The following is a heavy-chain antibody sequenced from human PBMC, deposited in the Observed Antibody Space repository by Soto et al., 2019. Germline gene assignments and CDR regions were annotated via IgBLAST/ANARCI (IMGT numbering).Heavy chain of an antibody. Sequence: SQTRSLTCVISGDSVSSNTAAWNWIRSSPSRGLEWLGRTYYRSNWRHDYAVSVKSRITVNPDTSKNHFSLQLNSVTPDDTAVYYGARGVAGTGFDLWGQGPLVTVSS. J-gene: IGHJ4*02. CDR2: TYYRSNWRH. D-gene: IGHD6-19*01. CDR3: ARGVAGTGFDL. CDR1: GDSVSSNTAA. V-gene: IGHV6-1*01.